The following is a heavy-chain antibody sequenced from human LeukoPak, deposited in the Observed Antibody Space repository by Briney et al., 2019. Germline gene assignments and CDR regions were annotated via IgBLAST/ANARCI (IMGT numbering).Heavy chain of an antibody. CDR2: ISYDGSNK. Sequence: PGGSLRLSCAASGFTFSSYAMHWVRQAPGKGLEWVAVISYDGSNKYYADSVKGRFTISRDNSKNTLYLQMNSLRAEDTAVYYCARAGIIMVRGVTLNWFDPWGQGTPVTVSS. CDR1: GFTFSSYA. J-gene: IGHJ5*02. CDR3: ARAGIIMVRGVTLNWFDP. D-gene: IGHD3-10*01. V-gene: IGHV3-30-3*01.